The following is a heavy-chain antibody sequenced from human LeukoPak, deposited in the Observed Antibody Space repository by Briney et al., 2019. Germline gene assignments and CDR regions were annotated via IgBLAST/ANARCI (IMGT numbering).Heavy chain of an antibody. CDR3: ARNTLGAFDI. D-gene: IGHD3-3*02. CDR1: GGSISSGSYF. Sequence: SETLSLTCVVSGGSISSGSYFWTWIRQPAGKGLEWIGRINTSGSTNYNPSLKSGVTISVDTSNNQFSLILSSVPAADTAVYYCARNTLGAFDIWGQGTTVTVSS. CDR2: INTSGST. J-gene: IGHJ3*02. V-gene: IGHV4-61*02.